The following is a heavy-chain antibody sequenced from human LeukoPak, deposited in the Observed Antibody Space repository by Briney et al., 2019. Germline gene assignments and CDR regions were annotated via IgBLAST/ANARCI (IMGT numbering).Heavy chain of an antibody. J-gene: IGHJ4*02. Sequence: GGSLRLSCAASGFTFSSYAMSWVRQAPGKGLEWVSAISGSGGSTYYADSVKGRFTISRDNSKNTLYLQMNSLRAEDTALYYCANLDSYYYGSRSPFDYWGQGTLVTVSS. CDR1: GFTFSSYA. V-gene: IGHV3-23*01. CDR2: ISGSGGST. D-gene: IGHD3-10*01. CDR3: ANLDSYYYGSRSPFDY.